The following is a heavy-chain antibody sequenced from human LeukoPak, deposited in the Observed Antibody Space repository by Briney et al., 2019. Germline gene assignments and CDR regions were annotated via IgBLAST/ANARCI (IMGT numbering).Heavy chain of an antibody. CDR3: AGYGSGSYYKAFDF. Sequence: SETLSLTCTVSGDSISSSYWSWIRQPPGKGLEWIGYIYYTGSSYYNPSLKSRATTSIDMSKNQFSLKLSSATAADTAVYYCAGYGSGSYYKAFDFWGQGILVTVSS. V-gene: IGHV4-59*01. CDR1: GDSISSSY. J-gene: IGHJ4*02. D-gene: IGHD3-10*01. CDR2: IYYTGSS.